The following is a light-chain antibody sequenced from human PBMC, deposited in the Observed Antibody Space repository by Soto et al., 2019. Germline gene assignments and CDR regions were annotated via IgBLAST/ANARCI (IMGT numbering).Light chain of an antibody. J-gene: IGKJ4*01. Sequence: DIVMTQSPDSLAVSLGERATTNCKSSQSVLYNSNNKDYLAWYQQKPGQPPKLLIYWASTRESRVPDRFSGSGSGTDFTLTISSLQAEDVAVYYCQQYYSTPLTFGGGTKVEIK. CDR3: QQYYSTPLT. CDR2: WAS. CDR1: QSVLYNSNNKDY. V-gene: IGKV4-1*01.